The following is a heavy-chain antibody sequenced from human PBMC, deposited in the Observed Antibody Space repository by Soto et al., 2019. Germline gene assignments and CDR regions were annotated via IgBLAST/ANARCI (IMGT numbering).Heavy chain of an antibody. J-gene: IGHJ4*02. CDR1: GFTFSSFA. D-gene: IGHD6-19*01. V-gene: IGHV3-23*01. CDR3: TKDRTGYSSPADY. Sequence: GGSLRLSCAASGFTFSSFAMSWVRQAPGRGLEWVSAISGSGGSTLYADSVRGRFTISRDKSRNTLYLQMNSLRAEDTAVYYCTKDRTGYSSPADYWGQGTLVTVSS. CDR2: ISGSGGST.